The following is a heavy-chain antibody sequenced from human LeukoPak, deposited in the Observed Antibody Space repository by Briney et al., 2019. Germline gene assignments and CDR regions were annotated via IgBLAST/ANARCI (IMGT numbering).Heavy chain of an antibody. J-gene: IGHJ4*02. V-gene: IGHV6-1*01. D-gene: IGHD3-9*01. CDR1: GDSVSSNNGA. CDR2: TYYRSKWYN. CDR3: ARDVGTTGWHTFDY. Sequence: SQTLSLTCAISGDSVSSNNGAWNWIRQSPSRGLEWLGRTYYRSKWYNDYAESLISRITISPVTSKNQFSLRLYSATPEDTAVYYCARDVGTTGWHTFDYWGQGTLVTVSS.